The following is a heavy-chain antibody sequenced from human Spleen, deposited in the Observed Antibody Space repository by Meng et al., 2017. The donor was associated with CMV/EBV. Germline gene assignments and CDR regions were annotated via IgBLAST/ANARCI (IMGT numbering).Heavy chain of an antibody. J-gene: IGHJ5*02. CDR2: IIPILGIA. Sequence: SVKVSCKASGGTFSSYAISWVRQAPGQGLEWMGGIIPILGIANYAQKFQGRVTITADKSTRTAYMELSSLRSEDAAVYYCAKSAYYSQAAWFDPWGQGTLVTVSS. D-gene: IGHD2-21*01. V-gene: IGHV1-69*10. CDR1: GGTFSSYA. CDR3: AKSAYYSQAAWFDP.